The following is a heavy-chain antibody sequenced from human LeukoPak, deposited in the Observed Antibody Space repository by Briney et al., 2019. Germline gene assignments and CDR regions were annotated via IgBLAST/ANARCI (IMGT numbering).Heavy chain of an antibody. J-gene: IGHJ3*02. CDR3: AKDRAAPDAFDI. Sequence: PGGSLRLSCAASGFTFSDYYMSWIRQAPGKGLEWVSYISSSGSTIYYADSVKGRFTISRDNSKNTLYLQMNSLRAEDTAVYYCAKDRAAPDAFDIWGQGTMVTVSS. CDR2: ISSSGSTI. CDR1: GFTFSDYY. V-gene: IGHV3-11*04.